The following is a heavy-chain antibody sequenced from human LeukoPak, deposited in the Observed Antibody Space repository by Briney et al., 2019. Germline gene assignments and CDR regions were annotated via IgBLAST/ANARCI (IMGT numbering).Heavy chain of an antibody. CDR3: AKVRAPSGWFNSDY. J-gene: IGHJ4*02. D-gene: IGHD6-19*01. CDR2: ISGSGDST. Sequence: PGGSLRLSCAASGFTFSNYVMSWVRQAPGKGLEWVSGISGSGDSTYYADSVEGRFTISRDNSKNTLYLQMNSLRVEDTAAYYCAKVRAPSGWFNSDYWGQGTLVTVCS. V-gene: IGHV3-23*01. CDR1: GFTFSNYV.